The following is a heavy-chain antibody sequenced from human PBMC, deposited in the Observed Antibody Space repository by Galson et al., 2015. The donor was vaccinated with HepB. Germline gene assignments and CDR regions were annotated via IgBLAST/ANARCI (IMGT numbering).Heavy chain of an antibody. CDR3: ANTLGDPGYCSSTSCWVLYGMDV. D-gene: IGHD2-2*01. J-gene: IGHJ6*02. CDR2: ISGSGGST. CDR1: GFTFSSYA. V-gene: IGHV3-23*01. Sequence: SLRLSCAASGFTFSSYAMSWVRQAPGKGLEWVSAISGSGGSTYYADSVKGRFTISRDNSKNTLYLQMNSLRAEDTAVYYCANTLGDPGYCSSTSCWVLYGMDVWGQGTTVTVSS.